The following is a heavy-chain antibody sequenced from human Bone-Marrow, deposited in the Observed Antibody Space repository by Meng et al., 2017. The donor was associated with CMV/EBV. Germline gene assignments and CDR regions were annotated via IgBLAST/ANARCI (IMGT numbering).Heavy chain of an antibody. V-gene: IGHV3-21*01. J-gene: IGHJ6*02. CDR2: ISSSSSYI. CDR3: ARDGIVVVPAAPMDYYYYGMDV. Sequence: GGSLRLSCAASGFTFSSYSMNWVRQAPGKGLEWVSSISSSSSYIYYADSVKGRFTISRDNAKNSLYLQMNSRRAEDTAVYYCARDGIVVVPAAPMDYYYYGMDVWGQGTTVTVSS. D-gene: IGHD2-2*01. CDR1: GFTFSSYS.